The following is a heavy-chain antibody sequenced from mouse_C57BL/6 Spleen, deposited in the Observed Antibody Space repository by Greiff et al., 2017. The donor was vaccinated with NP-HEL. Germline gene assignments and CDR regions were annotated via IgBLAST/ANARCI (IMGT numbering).Heavy chain of an antibody. J-gene: IGHJ2*01. CDR2: INPNNGGT. CDR3: ARGDYDGNPLDY. D-gene: IGHD2-4*01. CDR1: GYTFTDYN. V-gene: IGHV1-22*01. Sequence: EVQLQQSGPELVKPGASVKMSCKASGYTFTDYNMHWVKQSHGKSLEWIGYINPNNGGTSYNQKFKGKATLTVNKSSSTAYMELRSLTSEDSAVYYCARGDYDGNPLDYWGQGTTLTVSS.